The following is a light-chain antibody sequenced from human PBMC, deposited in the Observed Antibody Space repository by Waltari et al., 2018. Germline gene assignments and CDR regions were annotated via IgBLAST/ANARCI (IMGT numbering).Light chain of an antibody. Sequence: QSALTQPASVSGSPGQSITISCTGTSRDVGSYNLVSWYQQHPGKAPKLMIYEGSKRPSGVSNRFSGSKSGNTASLTISGLQAEDEADYYCCSYAGPTVVFGGGTKLTVL. CDR2: EGS. CDR1: SRDVGSYNL. V-gene: IGLV2-23*01. J-gene: IGLJ2*01. CDR3: CSYAGPTVV.